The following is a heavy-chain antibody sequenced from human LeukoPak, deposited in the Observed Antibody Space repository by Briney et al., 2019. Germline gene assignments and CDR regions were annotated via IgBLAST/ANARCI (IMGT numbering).Heavy chain of an antibody. CDR1: GYTFTGYY. Sequence: ASVKVSCKASGYTFTGYYMHWVRQAPGQGLEWMGWINPNSGGTNYAQKFQGRVTMTRDTSISTAYMELSRLRSDDTAVYYCARSITVTNAFDTWGQGTMVTVSS. D-gene: IGHD4-17*01. CDR3: ARSITVTNAFDT. J-gene: IGHJ3*02. V-gene: IGHV1-2*02. CDR2: INPNSGGT.